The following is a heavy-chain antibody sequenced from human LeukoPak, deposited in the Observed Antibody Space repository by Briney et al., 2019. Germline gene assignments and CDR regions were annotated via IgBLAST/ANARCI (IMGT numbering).Heavy chain of an antibody. CDR2: IYYSGST. CDR3: ATFEADGYNAVDY. V-gene: IGHV4-39*01. D-gene: IGHD5-24*01. J-gene: IGHJ4*02. Sequence: SETLSLTCTVSGGSISSYYWGWIRQPPGKGLEWIGSIYYSGSTYYNPSLKSRVTISVDTSKNQFSLKLSSVTAADTAVYYCATFEADGYNAVDYWGQGTLVTVSS. CDR1: GGSISSYY.